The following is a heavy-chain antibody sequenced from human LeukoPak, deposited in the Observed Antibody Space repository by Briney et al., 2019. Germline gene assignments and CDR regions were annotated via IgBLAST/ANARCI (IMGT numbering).Heavy chain of an antibody. CDR3: ARGGFTGTKPFDY. J-gene: IGHJ4*02. CDR1: GFTFSSYA. Sequence: GRSLRLSCAASGFTFSSYAMHWVRQAPGKGLEWVAVISYDGSSKYYADSVKGRFTISRDNSKNTLYLQMNSLRAEDTAVYYCARGGFTGTKPFDYWGQGTLVTVSS. CDR2: ISYDGSSK. V-gene: IGHV3-30*04. D-gene: IGHD1-1*01.